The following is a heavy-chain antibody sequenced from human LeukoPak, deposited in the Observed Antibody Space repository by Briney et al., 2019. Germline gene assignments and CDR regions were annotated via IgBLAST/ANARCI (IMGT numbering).Heavy chain of an antibody. CDR1: GYTFTSYD. CDR2: MNPNSGNT. Sequence: ASVKVSCKASGYTFTSYDINWVRQATGQGLEWMGWMNPNSGNTGYAQKFQGRVTMTRNTSISTAYMELSSLRAEDTAVYYCARDLPNDYGGNNWGQGTLVTVSS. V-gene: IGHV1-8*01. D-gene: IGHD4-23*01. CDR3: ARDLPNDYGGNN. J-gene: IGHJ4*02.